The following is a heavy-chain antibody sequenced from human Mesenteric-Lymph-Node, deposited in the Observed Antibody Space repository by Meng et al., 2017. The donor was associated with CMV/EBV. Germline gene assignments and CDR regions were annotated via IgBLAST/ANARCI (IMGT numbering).Heavy chain of an antibody. CDR3: ARDGVGPLDY. J-gene: IGHJ4*02. CDR1: GFDFDIFA. CDR2: ISFDGGNK. V-gene: IGHV3-30*14. D-gene: IGHD1-26*01. Sequence: GESLKISCAASGFDFDIFAMHWVRQAPGKELEWVADISFDGGNKYYGDSVKGRFTISRDNSKNTVYLQMNSLRLEDTAVYYCARDGVGPLDYWGQGTLVTVSS.